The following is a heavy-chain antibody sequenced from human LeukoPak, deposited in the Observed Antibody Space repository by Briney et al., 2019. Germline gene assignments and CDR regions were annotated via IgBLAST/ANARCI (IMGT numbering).Heavy chain of an antibody. Sequence: GGSLRLSCEASGFTFSSYVISWVRQAPGKGLEWLSAISASGGSTYYADSVKGRFTISRDNSKNTLYLLMNSLRAEDTAVYYCATKAGYRGSDCLLTFDYWGQGALVTVSS. D-gene: IGHD2-21*02. V-gene: IGHV3-23*01. CDR3: ATKAGYRGSDCLLTFDY. CDR1: GFTFSSYV. CDR2: ISASGGST. J-gene: IGHJ4*02.